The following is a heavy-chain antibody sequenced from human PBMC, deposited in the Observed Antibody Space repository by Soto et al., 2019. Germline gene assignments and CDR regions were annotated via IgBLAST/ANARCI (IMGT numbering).Heavy chain of an antibody. J-gene: IGHJ2*01. D-gene: IGHD2-15*01. V-gene: IGHV3-30*03. CDR2: MSYDEINK. Sequence: QVQLVESGGGVVQPGRSLRLSCAASGFTFSTAGMHWVRQAPGKGLEWVAAMSYDEINKFHADSVRGRFTISRDNSKNTLYLQMNSLRIEDTAVYFCARAIVIANKRLKGHFHLWGRGTLGTVSS. CDR3: ARAIVIANKRLKGHFHL. CDR1: GFTFSTAG.